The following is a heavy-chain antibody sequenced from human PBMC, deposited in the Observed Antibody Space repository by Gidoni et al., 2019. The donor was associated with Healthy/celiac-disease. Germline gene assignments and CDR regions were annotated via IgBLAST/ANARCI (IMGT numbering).Heavy chain of an antibody. CDR2: IYYSGST. Sequence: QVQLQESGPGLVKPSQTLSLTCTVSGGSISSGGDYWSWHRQPPGKGLEWIGYIYYSGSTYYNPSLKSRVTISVDTSKNQFSLKLSSVTAADTAVYYCARASGNGDYMEYYYYGMDVWGQGTTVTVSS. D-gene: IGHD4-17*01. J-gene: IGHJ6*02. CDR3: ARASGNGDYMEYYYYGMDV. CDR1: GGSISSGGDY. V-gene: IGHV4-31*03.